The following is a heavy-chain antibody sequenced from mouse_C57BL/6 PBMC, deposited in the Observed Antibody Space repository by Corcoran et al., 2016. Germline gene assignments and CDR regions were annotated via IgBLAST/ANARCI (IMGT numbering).Heavy chain of an antibody. V-gene: IGHV9-3*01. CDR2: INTYSGVP. CDR3: APQLRLPSYYFDY. CDR1: GYTFTTYG. D-gene: IGHD3-2*02. J-gene: IGHJ2*01. Sequence: QIQLVQSGPELKKPGETVKISCKASGYTFTTYGMSWVKQAPGKGLKWMVWINTYSGVPTYADDFKGRFAFSLETSASTAYLQINTLKNEDPATYFCAPQLRLPSYYFDYWGQGTTLTVSS.